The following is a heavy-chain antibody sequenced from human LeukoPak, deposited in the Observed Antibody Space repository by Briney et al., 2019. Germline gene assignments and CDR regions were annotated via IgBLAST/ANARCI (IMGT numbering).Heavy chain of an antibody. Sequence: GGSLRLSCTASGFIFSNYWMQWVRQAPGKGLVWVSLIQSDGSGTTYTDSMKGRFTISRDNAKNTLYLQMNSLTAEDTAVYYCARGNHGSIDHWGQGTLVTVSS. CDR2: IQSDGSGT. CDR3: ARGNHGSIDH. J-gene: IGHJ4*02. V-gene: IGHV3-74*03. CDR1: GFIFSNYW. D-gene: IGHD3-10*01.